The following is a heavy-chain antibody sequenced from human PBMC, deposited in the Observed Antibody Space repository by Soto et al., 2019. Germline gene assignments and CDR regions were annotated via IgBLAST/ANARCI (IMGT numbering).Heavy chain of an antibody. D-gene: IGHD2-2*01. V-gene: IGHV3-33*01. J-gene: IGHJ3*02. CDR2: IWFDGSEK. CDR1: GFNFSNYA. Sequence: PGGSLRLSCAASGFNFSNYAMHWVRQAPGKGLEWVTVIWFDGSEKYYADSVKGRFSISRDNSKNTLFLQMNGLRVEDTAVYYCTHQRWGAFEIWGQGTMVTV. CDR3: THQRWGAFEI.